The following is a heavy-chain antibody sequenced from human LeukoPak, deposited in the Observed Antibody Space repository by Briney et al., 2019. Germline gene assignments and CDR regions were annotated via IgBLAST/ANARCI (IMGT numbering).Heavy chain of an antibody. D-gene: IGHD3-16*02. Sequence: GASVKVSCKASGGTFSSYAISWVRQAPGQGLEWMGGIIPIFGTANYAQKFQGRVTITADESTSTAYMELSSLRSEDTAVYYCARDHRTYYDYVWGSYRQFDYWGQGTLVTVSS. CDR2: IIPIFGTA. CDR3: ARDHRTYYDYVWGSYRQFDY. CDR1: GGTFSSYA. J-gene: IGHJ4*02. V-gene: IGHV1-69*13.